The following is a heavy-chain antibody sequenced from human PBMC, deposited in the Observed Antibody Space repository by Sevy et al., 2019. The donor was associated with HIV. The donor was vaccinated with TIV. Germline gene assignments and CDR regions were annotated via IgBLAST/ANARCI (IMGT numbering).Heavy chain of an antibody. CDR1: GFTFSNYA. J-gene: IGHJ4*02. CDR2: ISHDGSNK. V-gene: IGHV3-30*04. CDR3: ARDRSSNWMNYFFDY. Sequence: GGSLRLSCAASGFTFSNYAMHWVRQAPGKGLEWVAGISHDGSNKYYADSVKGRFTISRDNSKNTLFVQMNSLKAEDTAVYNCARDRSSNWMNYFFDYWGQRALVTVSS. D-gene: IGHD6-13*01.